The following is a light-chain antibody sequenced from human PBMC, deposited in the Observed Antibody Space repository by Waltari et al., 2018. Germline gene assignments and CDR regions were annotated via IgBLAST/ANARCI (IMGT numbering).Light chain of an antibody. V-gene: IGKV2-30*02. Sequence: DVVMTKSPLSLPVTLGQAASISCKPSQSLVHSDRNTHLTWFQQRPGQSPRRLIYRVSKRDSGVPDRFSGSGSGTDFTLKISRVEAEDIGVYYCMQGTHWPYTFGQGTKLDIK. CDR3: MQGTHWPYT. CDR2: RVS. J-gene: IGKJ2*01. CDR1: QSLVHSDRNTH.